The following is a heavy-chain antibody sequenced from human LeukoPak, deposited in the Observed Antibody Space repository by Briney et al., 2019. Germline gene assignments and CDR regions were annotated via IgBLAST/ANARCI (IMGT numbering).Heavy chain of an antibody. J-gene: IGHJ6*02. CDR1: GFTFSSYW. D-gene: IGHD3-16*01. Sequence: GGSLRLSCAASGFTFSSYWMNWARQAPGKGLEWVDSINHNGNVNYYVDSVKGRFTISRDNAKNSLYLQMSNLRAEDTAVYFCARGGGLDVWGQGATVTVSS. CDR2: INHNGNVN. V-gene: IGHV3-7*03. CDR3: ARGGGLDV.